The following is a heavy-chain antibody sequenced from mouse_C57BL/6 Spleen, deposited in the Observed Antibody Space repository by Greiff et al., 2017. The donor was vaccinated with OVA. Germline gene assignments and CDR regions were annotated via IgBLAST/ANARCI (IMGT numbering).Heavy chain of an antibody. CDR3: TRKTAQAPFCY. CDR1: GYTFTDYE. CDR2: IDPETGGT. D-gene: IGHD3-2*02. J-gene: IGHJ2*01. V-gene: IGHV1-15*01. Sequence: VQLQQSGAELVRPGASVTLSCKASGYTFTDYEMHWVKQTPVHGLEWIGAIDPETGGTAYNQKFKGKAILTADKSSSTAYMELRSLTSEDSAVYFCTRKTAQAPFCYRGQGTTLTVSS.